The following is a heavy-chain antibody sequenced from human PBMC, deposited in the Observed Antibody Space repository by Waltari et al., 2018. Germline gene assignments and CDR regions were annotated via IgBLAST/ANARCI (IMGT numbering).Heavy chain of an antibody. CDR1: GDSISVNYW. J-gene: IGHJ4*02. V-gene: IGHV4-4*02. Sequence: QVQLQESGQGLVKPSGTLSLTCAVSGDSISVNYWWSWVRQSPEKGLELIGQVHHSGKTHSTPSLQSRVTISVDKPKTQFSLNLNSVTAADTAVYYCAGDRAIGLFFDYWGRGTLVTVSS. CDR2: VHHSGKT. CDR3: AGDRAIGLFFDY. D-gene: IGHD2-2*01.